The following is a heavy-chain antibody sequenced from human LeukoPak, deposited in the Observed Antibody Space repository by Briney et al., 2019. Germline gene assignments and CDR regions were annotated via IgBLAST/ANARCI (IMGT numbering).Heavy chain of an antibody. Sequence: GGSLRLSCTASGFTFGDYAMSWVRQAPGKGMEWVGFVRSKAYGGTTEYAASVKGRFTISRDDSKSIAYLQMNSLKTEDSAVYYCTSSYSSSWQNWFYPWGQGTLVTVSS. CDR2: VRSKAYGGTT. CDR1: GFTFGDYA. D-gene: IGHD6-13*01. V-gene: IGHV3-49*04. J-gene: IGHJ5*02. CDR3: TSSYSSSWQNWFYP.